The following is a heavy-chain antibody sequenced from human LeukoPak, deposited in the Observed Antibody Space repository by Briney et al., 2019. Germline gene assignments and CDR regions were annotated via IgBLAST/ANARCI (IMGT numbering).Heavy chain of an antibody. CDR3: AKDWVVVPARDYYYGMDV. D-gene: IGHD2-2*01. CDR1: GFTFSSYA. Sequence: GGSLRLSCAASGFTFSSYAMSWVRQAPGKGLEWVSAISGSGGSTYYADSVKGRFTISRDNSKNTLYLQMNSLRVEDTAVYYCAKDWVVVPARDYYYGMDVWGQGTTVTVSS. V-gene: IGHV3-23*01. CDR2: ISGSGGST. J-gene: IGHJ6*02.